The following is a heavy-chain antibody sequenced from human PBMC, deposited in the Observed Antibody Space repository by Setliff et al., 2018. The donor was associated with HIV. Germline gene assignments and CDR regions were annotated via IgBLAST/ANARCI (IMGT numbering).Heavy chain of an antibody. J-gene: IGHJ4*02. V-gene: IGHV4-39*07. D-gene: IGHD3-22*01. CDR1: GGSISSNNYF. CDR3: ARGRSRYYYDGSGYYVDY. Sequence: SETLSLTCTVSGGSISSNNYFWGWIRQPPEKGLEGIGSIYYSGNTNYNPSLKGRVTLSVDTSKNQLSLKLRSVTAADTAVYYCARGRSRYYYDGSGYYVDYWGQGTLVTVSS. CDR2: IYYSGNT.